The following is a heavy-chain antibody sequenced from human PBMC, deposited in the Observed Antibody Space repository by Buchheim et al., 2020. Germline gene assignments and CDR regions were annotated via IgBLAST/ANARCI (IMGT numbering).Heavy chain of an antibody. J-gene: IGHJ3*02. Sequence: QIQLVQSGAEVKKPGASVKVFCKTSGYTFTSYGIIWVRQAPGQGLEWMGWISPYNGNTNYAQNLQGRVTMTTDTSTSTAYMELRSLRSDDTAVYYCARDGDILTGYYNSDDAFDTWGQGT. V-gene: IGHV1-18*01. CDR1: GYTFTSYG. CDR3: ARDGDILTGYYNSDDAFDT. D-gene: IGHD3-9*01. CDR2: ISPYNGNT.